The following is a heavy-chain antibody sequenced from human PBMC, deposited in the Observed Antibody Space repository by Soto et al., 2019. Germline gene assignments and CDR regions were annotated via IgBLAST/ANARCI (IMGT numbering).Heavy chain of an antibody. V-gene: IGHV4-31*03. J-gene: IGHJ5*02. Sequence: PSETLSLTCTVSGGSISSGGYYWSWIRQHPGKGLEWIGYIYYSGSTYYNPSLKSRVTISVDTSKNQFSLKLSSVTAADTAVYYCARDWARPSGSHNWFDPWGQGTLVTVSS. CDR1: GGSISSGGYY. CDR3: ARDWARPSGSHNWFDP. D-gene: IGHD3-10*01. CDR2: IYYSGST.